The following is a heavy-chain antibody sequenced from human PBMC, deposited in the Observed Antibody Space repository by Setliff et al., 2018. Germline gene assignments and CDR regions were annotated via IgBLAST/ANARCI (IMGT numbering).Heavy chain of an antibody. V-gene: IGHV4-4*07. CDR3: AASRAYTGAVEEWFLPKTFDF. Sequence: TLSLTCTVSGDSISNYYWNWIRQPAGKGLEWIGRIYVTESTKYNPSLKSRVTLSIDTSKNQFSLKLSSVTAADAALYYCAASRAYTGAVEEWFLPKTFDFWGQGSPGTVS. CDR2: IYVTEST. D-gene: IGHD3-10*01. CDR1: GDSISNYY. J-gene: IGHJ4*02.